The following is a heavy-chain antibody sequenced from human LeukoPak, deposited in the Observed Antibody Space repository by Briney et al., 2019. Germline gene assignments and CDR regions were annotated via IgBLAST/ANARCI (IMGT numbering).Heavy chain of an antibody. V-gene: IGHV4-39*07. CDR3: ARRTRTRINSGSYGY. Sequence: KPSETLSLTCTVSGGSISSGDYYWSWIRQPPGKGLEWIGEINHSGSTNYNPSLKSRVTISVDTSKNQFSLKLSSVTAADTAVYYCARRTRTRINSGSYGYWGQGTLVTVSS. CDR2: INHSGST. D-gene: IGHD1-26*01. J-gene: IGHJ4*02. CDR1: GGSISSGDYY.